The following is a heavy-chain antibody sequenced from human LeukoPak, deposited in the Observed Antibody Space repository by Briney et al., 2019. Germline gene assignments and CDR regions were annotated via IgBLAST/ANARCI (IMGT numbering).Heavy chain of an antibody. V-gene: IGHV4-4*07. CDR3: ATDGPVWFGELSPWFDP. D-gene: IGHD3-10*01. Sequence: SETLSLTCTVSGGSISSYYWSWIRQPAGKGLEWIGRIYTSGSTNYNPSLKSRVTMSVDTSKNQFSLKLSSVTAADTPMYYCATDGPVWFGELSPWFDPWGQGTLVTVSS. CDR2: IYTSGST. CDR1: GGSISSYY. J-gene: IGHJ5*02.